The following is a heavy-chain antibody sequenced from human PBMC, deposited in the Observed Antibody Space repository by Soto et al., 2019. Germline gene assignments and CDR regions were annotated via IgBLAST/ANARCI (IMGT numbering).Heavy chain of an antibody. CDR2: INYSGGST. J-gene: IGHJ4*02. CDR3: GRAGMGNDALHS. V-gene: IGHV1-46*03. Sequence: QVQLVQSGAEVKKPGASVKVSCKASGYTFASYYIHWVRQAPGQGLEWMGIINYSGGSTSYPQKFQGRVRMTTDTSTSTVYMELSSMRSEDTAVYYCGRAGMGNDALHSWGQGTLVTVSS. D-gene: IGHD1-1*01. CDR1: GYTFASYY.